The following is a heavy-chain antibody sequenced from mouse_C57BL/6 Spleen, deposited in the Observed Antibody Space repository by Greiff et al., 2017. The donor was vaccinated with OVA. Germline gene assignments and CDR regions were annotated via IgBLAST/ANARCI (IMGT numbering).Heavy chain of an antibody. D-gene: IGHD2-4*01. Sequence: EVQLVESGPELVKPGASVKIPCKASGYTFTDYNMDWVKQSHGKSLEWIGDINPNNGGTIYNQKFKGKATLTVDKSSSTAYMELRRLTSEDTAVYYCATYDYDEGFAYWGQGTLVTVSA. CDR1: GYTFTDYN. CDR3: ATYDYDEGFAY. J-gene: IGHJ3*01. V-gene: IGHV1-18*01. CDR2: INPNNGGT.